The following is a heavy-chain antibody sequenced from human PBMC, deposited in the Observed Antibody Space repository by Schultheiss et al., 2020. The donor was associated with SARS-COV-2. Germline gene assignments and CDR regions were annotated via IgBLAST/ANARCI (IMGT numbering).Heavy chain of an antibody. CDR2: IIPILGIA. D-gene: IGHD2-2*01. CDR1: GGTFSSYA. J-gene: IGHJ5*02. CDR3: ARSVVPAAILVPGWFDP. Sequence: SVKVSCKASGGTFSSYAISWVRQAPGQGLEWMGRIIPILGIANYAQKFQGRVTITADKSTSTAYMELSSLRSEDTAVYYCARSVVPAAILVPGWFDPWGQGTLVTVSS. V-gene: IGHV1-69*04.